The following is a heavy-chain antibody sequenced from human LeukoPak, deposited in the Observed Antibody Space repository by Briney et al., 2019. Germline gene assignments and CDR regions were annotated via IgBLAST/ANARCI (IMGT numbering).Heavy chain of an antibody. V-gene: IGHV4-34*01. Sequence: PSETLSLTCAVYGGSFSGYYWSWIRQPPGKGLEWIGEINHSGSTNYNPSLKSRVTISVDTSKNQFSLKLSSVTAADTAVYYCARGRVGLMNRGYSYGPFDYWGQGTLVTVSS. CDR1: GGSFSGYY. J-gene: IGHJ4*02. CDR3: ARGRVGLMNRGYSYGPFDY. D-gene: IGHD5-18*01. CDR2: INHSGST.